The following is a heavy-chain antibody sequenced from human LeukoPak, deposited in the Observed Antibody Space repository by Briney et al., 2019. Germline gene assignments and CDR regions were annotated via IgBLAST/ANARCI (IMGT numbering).Heavy chain of an antibody. CDR3: AKDDGGNLPTAFYI. Sequence: GGSLRLSCAASGFTFSTYVMSWVRQAPGKGLEWVSAISGNGGSTNYAEFVTGRFTISRDNSKNTLYLQMNGLRAEDTAAYYCAKDDGGNLPTAFYIWGQGTTVTASS. J-gene: IGHJ3*02. V-gene: IGHV3-23*01. D-gene: IGHD4-23*01. CDR2: ISGNGGST. CDR1: GFTFSTYV.